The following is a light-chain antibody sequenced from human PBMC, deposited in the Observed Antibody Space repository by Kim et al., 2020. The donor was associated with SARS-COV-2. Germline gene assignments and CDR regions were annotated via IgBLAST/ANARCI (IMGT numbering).Light chain of an antibody. CDR1: QGINSN. V-gene: IGKV1-9*01. CDR2: SAF. Sequence: IQLTQSPSSLSASVGDTVTITCRASQGINSNLAWYQQRPGKAPNLLIYSAFTLHSGVPSRFSGSGSGTDFTLTITSLQPEDFATYHPQQHQSFPLTFVGGTKLYIK. CDR3: QQHQSFPLT. J-gene: IGKJ4*01.